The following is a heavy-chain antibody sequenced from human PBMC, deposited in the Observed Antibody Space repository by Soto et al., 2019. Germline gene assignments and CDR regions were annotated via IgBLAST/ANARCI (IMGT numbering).Heavy chain of an antibody. CDR1: GYKFTNYW. V-gene: IGHV5-51*03. Sequence: EVQLVQSGAEVKKPGESLKISCKVSGYKFTNYWIGWVRQMPGKGLEWMGNIYPGDSDTRYSPSFQGQVTISADKSISTAYLQWSSLEASDTAIYYCARRNSNSDAWYWFDPWGQGTLVTVSS. D-gene: IGHD2-8*02. J-gene: IGHJ5*02. CDR2: IYPGDSDT. CDR3: ARRNSNSDAWYWFDP.